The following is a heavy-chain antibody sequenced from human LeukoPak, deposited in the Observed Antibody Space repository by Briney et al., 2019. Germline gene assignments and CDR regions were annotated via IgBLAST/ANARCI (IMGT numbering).Heavy chain of an antibody. CDR3: ARVWVYLDY. D-gene: IGHD3-10*01. J-gene: IGHJ4*02. CDR1: GFTFSSYE. V-gene: IGHV3-48*03. Sequence: GGSLRLSCAASGFTFSSYEMNWVRQAPGKGLEWVSYISSSGSTIYYADSAKGRFTISRDNAKNSLYLQMNSLRAEDTAVYYCARVWVYLDYWGQGTLVTVSS. CDR2: ISSSGSTI.